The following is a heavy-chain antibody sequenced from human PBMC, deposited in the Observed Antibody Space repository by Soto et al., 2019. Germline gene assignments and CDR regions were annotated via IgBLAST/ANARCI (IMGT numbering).Heavy chain of an antibody. CDR3: ARMRPTGWHDYYFFGMDL. D-gene: IGHD6-19*01. CDR2: VFSRGGT. Sequence: SETLPLTCNLTGGSLTAHCWTCIRQPPGKGLEWIGCVFSRGGTYYAPSLKSRVTISLDTSKNQFSLRLTSMTTADTAVYYCARMRPTGWHDYYFFGMDLWGQGTTVS. V-gene: IGHV4-59*11. CDR1: GGSLTAHC. J-gene: IGHJ6*02.